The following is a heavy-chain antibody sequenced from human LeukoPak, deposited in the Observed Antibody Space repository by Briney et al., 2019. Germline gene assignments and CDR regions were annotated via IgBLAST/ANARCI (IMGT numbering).Heavy chain of an antibody. CDR3: ATSVGGVVY. Sequence: RASVKVSCKASGGTFSSYAVSWVRQAPGQGLVWMGGITPIFGTANYAQKFQGRVTMTRDMSTSTVYMELSSLRSEDTAVYYCATSVGGVVYWGQGTLVTVSS. CDR2: ITPIFGTA. CDR1: GGTFSSYA. D-gene: IGHD2-8*02. V-gene: IGHV1-69*05. J-gene: IGHJ4*02.